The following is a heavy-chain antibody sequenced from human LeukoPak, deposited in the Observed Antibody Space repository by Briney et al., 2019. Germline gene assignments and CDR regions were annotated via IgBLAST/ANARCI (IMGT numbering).Heavy chain of an antibody. Sequence: GEFPKISCKGSGYSFTNYWIGWVRQMPGKGLEWMGIIYPGDSHTRYNPSFQGQVTISADKSISTAYLQWSSLKASDTAMYYCATGAASATGFGDYWGQGTLVTVSS. CDR1: GYSFTNYW. D-gene: IGHD1-1*01. J-gene: IGHJ4*02. CDR3: ATGAASATGFGDY. CDR2: IYPGDSHT. V-gene: IGHV5-51*01.